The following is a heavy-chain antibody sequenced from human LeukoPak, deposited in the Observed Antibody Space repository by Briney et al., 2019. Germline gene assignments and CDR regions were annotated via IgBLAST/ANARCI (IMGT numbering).Heavy chain of an antibody. J-gene: IGHJ6*02. V-gene: IGHV3-66*01. CDR1: GFTVSSNY. CDR2: IYSGGST. Sequence: SGGSLRLSCAASGFTVSSNYMSWVRQAPGKGLEWVSVIYSGGSTYYADSVKGRFTISRDNSKNTLYLQMNSLRAEDTAVYYCARGLEMAPVYYYGMDVWGQGTTVTVSS. CDR3: ARGLEMAPVYYYGMDV. D-gene: IGHD5-24*01.